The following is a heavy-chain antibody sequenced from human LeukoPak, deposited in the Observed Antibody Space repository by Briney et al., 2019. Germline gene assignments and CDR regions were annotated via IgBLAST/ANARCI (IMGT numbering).Heavy chain of an antibody. J-gene: IGHJ4*02. Sequence: PGGSLRLSCAASGFTFSSYWMNWVRQAPGKGLEWVSSISSSSSYIYYADSVKGRFTISRDNAKNSLYLQMNSLRAEDTAVYYCARDSSGWSHFDYWGQGTLVTVSS. CDR1: GFTFSSYW. CDR3: ARDSSGWSHFDY. D-gene: IGHD6-19*01. V-gene: IGHV3-21*01. CDR2: ISSSSSYI.